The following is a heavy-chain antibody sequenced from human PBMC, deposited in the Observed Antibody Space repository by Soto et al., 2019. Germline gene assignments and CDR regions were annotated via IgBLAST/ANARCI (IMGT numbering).Heavy chain of an antibody. D-gene: IGHD3-10*01. V-gene: IGHV3-23*01. Sequence: EVQLLESGGGLVQPGGSLRLSCAASGFTFSSYAMSWVRQAPGKGLEWVSAISGSGGSTYYADSVKGRFTISRDNSKNTLYLQMNSLGAEDTAVFYCANLLGFGERGPWGQGTLVTVSS. CDR1: GFTFSSYA. CDR3: ANLLGFGERGP. J-gene: IGHJ5*02. CDR2: ISGSGGST.